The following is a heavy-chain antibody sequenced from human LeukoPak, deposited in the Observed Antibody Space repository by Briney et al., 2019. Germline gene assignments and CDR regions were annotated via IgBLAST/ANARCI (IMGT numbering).Heavy chain of an antibody. Sequence: SETLSLTCTVSGGSISSYYWSWIRQPAGKGLEWIGRIYTSGSTNYNPSLKSRVTMSVDTSKNQFSLKLSSVTAADTAVYYCARVGDYGTTKTDDYWGQGTLVTVSS. V-gene: IGHV4-4*07. J-gene: IGHJ4*02. D-gene: IGHD4-17*01. CDR2: IYTSGST. CDR1: GGSISSYY. CDR3: ARVGDYGTTKTDDY.